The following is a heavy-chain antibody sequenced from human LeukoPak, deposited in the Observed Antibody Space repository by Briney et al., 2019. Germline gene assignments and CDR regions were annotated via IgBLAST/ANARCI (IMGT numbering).Heavy chain of an antibody. CDR1: GYTFTGYY. J-gene: IGHJ6*03. D-gene: IGHD4-17*01. CDR2: INPNSGGT. V-gene: IGHV1-2*02. Sequence: GASVKVSCKASGYTFTGYYMHWVRQAPGQGLEWMGWINPNSGGTNYAQKFQGRVTMTRDTSISTAYMELSRLRSDDTAVYYCARDTYYGDYAGYMDVWGKGTTVTISS. CDR3: ARDTYYGDYAGYMDV.